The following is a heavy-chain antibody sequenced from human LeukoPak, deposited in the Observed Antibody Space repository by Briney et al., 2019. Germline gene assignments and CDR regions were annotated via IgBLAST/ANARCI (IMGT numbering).Heavy chain of an antibody. CDR3: ARDPNGDYIGAFDF. CDR2: IRSGGSA. V-gene: IGHV3-23*01. CDR1: GFTFSNYA. Sequence: GGSLRLSCAASGFTFSNYATIWVRQAPGQGLEWVSAIRSGGSAKYADPVKARFTISRDNSKNTLYLQMNSLRAEDTALYFCARDPNGDYIGAFDFLGQGTVVTVSS. J-gene: IGHJ3*01. D-gene: IGHD4-17*01.